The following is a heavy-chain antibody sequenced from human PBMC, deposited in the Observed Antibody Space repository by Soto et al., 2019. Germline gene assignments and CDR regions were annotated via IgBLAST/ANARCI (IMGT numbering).Heavy chain of an antibody. CDR2: ISYDGSNK. CDR3: AKGGLLWFGDPADY. J-gene: IGHJ4*02. D-gene: IGHD3-10*01. CDR1: GFTFSSYG. Sequence: GGSLRLSCAASGFTFSSYGMHWVRQAPGKGLEWVAVISYDGSNKYYADSVKGRFTISRDNSKNTLYLQMNSLRAEDTAVYYCAKGGLLWFGDPADYWSQGTLVTVS. V-gene: IGHV3-30*18.